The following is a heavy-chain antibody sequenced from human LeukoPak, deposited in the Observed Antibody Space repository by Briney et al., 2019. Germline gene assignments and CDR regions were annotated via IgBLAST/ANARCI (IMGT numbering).Heavy chain of an antibody. CDR2: INHSGST. D-gene: IGHD6-13*01. CDR3: ARGFRYSSSWYPKFDY. Sequence: SETLSLTCTVSGGSISSYYWSWIRQPPGKGLEWIGEINHSGSTNYNPSLKSRVTISVDTSKNQFSLKLSPVTAADTAVYYCARGFRYSSSWYPKFDYWGQGTLVTVSS. V-gene: IGHV4-34*01. CDR1: GGSISSYY. J-gene: IGHJ4*02.